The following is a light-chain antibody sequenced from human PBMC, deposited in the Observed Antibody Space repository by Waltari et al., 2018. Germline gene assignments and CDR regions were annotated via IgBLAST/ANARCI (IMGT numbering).Light chain of an antibody. V-gene: IGLV4-69*01. CDR2: VNSDGSH. Sequence: QLVVTQSPSASASLGASVKLTCPRSSGHISYAIPWHQPPPEKGPRYLMKVNSDGSHNKGDGIPDRFSGSSSGAERYLTISSLQSEDEADYYCQTWGTGIQVFGAGTKVTVL. CDR3: QTWGTGIQV. CDR1: SGHISYA. J-gene: IGLJ1*01.